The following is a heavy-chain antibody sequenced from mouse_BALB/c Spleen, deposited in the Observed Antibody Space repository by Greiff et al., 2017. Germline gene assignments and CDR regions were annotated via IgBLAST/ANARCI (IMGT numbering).Heavy chain of an antibody. CDR1: GYTFTGYW. D-gene: IGHD1-2*01. CDR3: ARGGYYGYGVAMDY. Sequence: QVQLQQSGAELAKPGASVKMSCKASGYTFTGYWMHWVKQRPGQGLEWIGYINPSTGYTEYNQKFKDKATLTADKSSSTAYMQLSSLTSEDSAVYYCARGGYYGYGVAMDYWGQGTSGTVSS. V-gene: IGHV1-7*01. J-gene: IGHJ4*01. CDR2: INPSTGYT.